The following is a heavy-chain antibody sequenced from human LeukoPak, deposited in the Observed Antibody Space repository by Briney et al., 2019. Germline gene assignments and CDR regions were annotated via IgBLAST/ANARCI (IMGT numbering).Heavy chain of an antibody. CDR3: ARLLYFDWLNFPYGMDV. D-gene: IGHD3-9*01. V-gene: IGHV4-39*07. CDR2: MYYSGKA. Sequence: SETLSLTCTVSGGSISSSSNYWGWIRQPPGKGLEWIGSMYYSGKAYYNPSLKSRVTISVDTSKNQFSLKLSSVTAADTAVYYCARLLYFDWLNFPYGMDVWGQGTTVTVSS. CDR1: GGSISSSSNY. J-gene: IGHJ6*02.